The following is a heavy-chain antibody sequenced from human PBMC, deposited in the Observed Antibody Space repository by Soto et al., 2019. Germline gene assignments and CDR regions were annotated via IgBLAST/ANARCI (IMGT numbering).Heavy chain of an antibody. V-gene: IGHV1-2*02. Sequence: ASVKVSCKASGYSFTAQFIHWVRQAPGQGLEWMGWITPNSGNTHFAQKFQGRVSLTRDTSVSTAYMDLRPDDTAVYYCASWHLREHAYDVWGQGTTVTVSS. J-gene: IGHJ3*01. D-gene: IGHD4-17*01. CDR1: GYSFTAQF. CDR3: ASWHLREHAYDV. CDR2: ITPNSGNT.